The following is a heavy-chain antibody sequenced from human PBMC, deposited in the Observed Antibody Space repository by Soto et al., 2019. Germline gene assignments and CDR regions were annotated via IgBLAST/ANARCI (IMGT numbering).Heavy chain of an antibody. CDR3: AKEGYCSSTSCYAPYFNWFDP. CDR2: ISGSGGST. J-gene: IGHJ5*02. D-gene: IGHD2-2*01. V-gene: IGHV3-23*01. Sequence: GSLRLSCAASGFTFSSYAMSWVRQAPGKGLEWVSAISGSGGSTYYADSVKGRFTISRDNSKNTLYLQMNSPRAEDTAVYYCAKEGYCSSTSCYAPYFNWFDPWGQGTLVTVSS. CDR1: GFTFSSYA.